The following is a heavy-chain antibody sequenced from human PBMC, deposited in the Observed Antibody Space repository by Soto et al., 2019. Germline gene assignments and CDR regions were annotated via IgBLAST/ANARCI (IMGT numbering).Heavy chain of an antibody. CDR3: ARELRYCSGGSCYAYYGMDV. V-gene: IGHV4-34*01. Sequence: PSETLSLTCAVYGGSFSGYYWSWIRQPPGKGLEWIGEINHSGSTNYNPSLKSRVTISVDTSKNQFSLQLSSVTAADTAVYYCARELRYCSGGSCYAYYGMDVWGQGTTVTVSS. CDR1: GGSFSGYY. J-gene: IGHJ6*02. CDR2: INHSGST. D-gene: IGHD2-15*01.